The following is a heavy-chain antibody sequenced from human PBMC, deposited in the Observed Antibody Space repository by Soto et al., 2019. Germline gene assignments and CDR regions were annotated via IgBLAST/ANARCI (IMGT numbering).Heavy chain of an antibody. CDR2: IYCCDDK. Sequence: SGPTLVNPTQTLTLTCTFSEFSLSTSGVGVAWIRQPPGKALEWLALIYCCDDKRYSPSLQSWLNITKYTSKNQVVLTMTNMDPVDTATYYCAHRQSSTYSDILTGYYLDAFDIWGQGTMV. V-gene: IGHV2-5*01. J-gene: IGHJ3*02. CDR1: EFSLSTSGVG. CDR3: AHRQSSTYSDILTGYYLDAFDI. D-gene: IGHD3-9*01.